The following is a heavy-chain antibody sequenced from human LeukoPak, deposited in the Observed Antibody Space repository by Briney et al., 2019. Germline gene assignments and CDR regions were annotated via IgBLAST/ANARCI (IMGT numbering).Heavy chain of an antibody. CDR2: INPNSGGT. D-gene: IGHD3-10*01. J-gene: IGHJ3*02. Sequence: ASLNVSCKAAGYTFTGCYMHWVRQAPGQGLEWMGWINPNSGGTNYAQKFQGRVTMTRDTSISTAYMELSRLTSDDTAVYYCARDPPIGGADVFDIWGQGTMVTVSS. V-gene: IGHV1-2*02. CDR1: GYTFTGCY. CDR3: ARDPPIGGADVFDI.